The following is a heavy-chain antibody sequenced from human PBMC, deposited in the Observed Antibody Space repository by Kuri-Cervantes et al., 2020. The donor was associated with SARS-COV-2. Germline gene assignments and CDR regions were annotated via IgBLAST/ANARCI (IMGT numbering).Heavy chain of an antibody. CDR1: GGSISSGGYY. CDR3: ARETVVVPAALDV. J-gene: IGHJ6*04. V-gene: IGHV4-31*03. CDR2: IYYSGST. D-gene: IGHD2-2*01. Sequence: SETLSLTCTVSGGSISSGGYYWSWIRQHPGKGLEWIGYIYYSGSTYYNPSLKSRVTISVDTSKNQFSLKLSSVTAADTAVYYFARETVVVPAALDVWGKGTTVTVSS.